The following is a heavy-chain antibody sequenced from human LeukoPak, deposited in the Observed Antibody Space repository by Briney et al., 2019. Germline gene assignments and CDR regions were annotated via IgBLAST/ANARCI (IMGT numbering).Heavy chain of an antibody. D-gene: IGHD2-8*01. CDR3: ATGPDIVLMVYAPIFDY. J-gene: IGHJ4*02. V-gene: IGHV3-48*03. CDR1: GFTFRSYE. Sequence: GGSLRLSCAASGFTFRSYEMYWVRQAPGKGLEWLSYISSSGSTIYYADSVKGRFTISRDNSKNTLYLQMNSLRAEDTAVYCCATGPDIVLMVYAPIFDYWGQGTLVTVSS. CDR2: ISSSGSTI.